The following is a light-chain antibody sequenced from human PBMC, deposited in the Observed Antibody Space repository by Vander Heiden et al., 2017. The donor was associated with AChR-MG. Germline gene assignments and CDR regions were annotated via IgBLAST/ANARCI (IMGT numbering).Light chain of an antibody. CDR2: DVS. CDR1: SSDVGGYNY. CDR3: NSYTSSGNVV. V-gene: IGLV2-14*03. J-gene: IGLJ2*01. Sequence: QSALTQPASVSGSPGQSITISCTGTSSDVGGYNYVSWYQQHPGKAPKLMIYDVSNRPSGVSNRFSGSKSGNTASLTISGLQAEDEADYYCNSYTSSGNVVFGGGTKLTGL.